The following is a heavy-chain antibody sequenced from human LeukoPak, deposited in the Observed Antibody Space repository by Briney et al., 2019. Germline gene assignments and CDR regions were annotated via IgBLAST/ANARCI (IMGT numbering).Heavy chain of an antibody. CDR3: ARDVIVVVPAAKSYYGMDV. Sequence: GGSLRLSCAASGFTFSSYSMNWVHQAPGKGLEWVSSISSSSSYIYYADSVKGRFTISRDNAKNSLYLQMNSLRAEDTAVYYCARDVIVVVPAAKSYYGMDVWGQGTTVTVSS. J-gene: IGHJ6*02. CDR1: GFTFSSYS. V-gene: IGHV3-21*01. CDR2: ISSSSSYI. D-gene: IGHD2-2*01.